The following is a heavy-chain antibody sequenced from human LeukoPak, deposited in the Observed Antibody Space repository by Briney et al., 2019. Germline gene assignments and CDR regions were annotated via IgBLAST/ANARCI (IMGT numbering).Heavy chain of an antibody. Sequence: PGXGREWIGEINHSGSTNYNPSLKSRVTISVDTSKNQFSLKLSSVTAADTAVYYCARYVHSSSWPTFDYWGQGTLVTVSS. D-gene: IGHD6-13*01. V-gene: IGHV4-34*01. CDR3: ARYVHSSSWPTFDY. J-gene: IGHJ4*02. CDR2: INHSGST.